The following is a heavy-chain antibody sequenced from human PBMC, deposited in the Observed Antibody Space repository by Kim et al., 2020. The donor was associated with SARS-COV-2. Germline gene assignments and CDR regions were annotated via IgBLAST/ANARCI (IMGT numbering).Heavy chain of an antibody. J-gene: IGHJ6*02. D-gene: IGHD6-13*01. Sequence: GESLKISCKGSGYSFTSYWIGWVRQMPGKGLEWIGIIYPGDSDTRYSPSFQGPVTISADKSISTAYLQWSSLKASDTAMYYCARLGAAADYYYYYGMDVWGQGTTVTVSS. V-gene: IGHV5-51*01. CDR3: ARLGAAADYYYYYGMDV. CDR2: IYPGDSDT. CDR1: GYSFTSYW.